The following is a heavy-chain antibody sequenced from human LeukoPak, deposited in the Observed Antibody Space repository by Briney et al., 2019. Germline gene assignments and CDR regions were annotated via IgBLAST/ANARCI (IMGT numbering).Heavy chain of an antibody. CDR3: ATVGGGYDYVWGGPDNGFDY. D-gene: IGHD3-16*01. J-gene: IGHJ4*02. CDR1: GFSLSTSGVG. V-gene: IGHV2-5*01. Sequence: SGPTLVNPTQTLTLTCTFSGFSLSTSGVGVGWIRQPPGKALEWLALIYYNDDTRYSPSVKSRLTITKDTSKNQVVVTMTNMDPVDTATYYCATVGGGYDYVWGGPDNGFDYWGQGTLVTVSS. CDR2: IYYNDDT.